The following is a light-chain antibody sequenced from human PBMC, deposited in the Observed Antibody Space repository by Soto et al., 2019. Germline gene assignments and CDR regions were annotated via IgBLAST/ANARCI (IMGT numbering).Light chain of an antibody. CDR1: QSVSSSY. V-gene: IGKV3-20*01. CDR2: GAS. Sequence: EIVLTQSPGTLSLSPGERATISCRASQSVSSSYFAWYQQKPGQAPRLLIYGASSRATGIPDRFSGSGSGTDFTLTISRLEPEDFAVYYCQQYGSPPYTFGQGTKLEIK. CDR3: QQYGSPPYT. J-gene: IGKJ2*01.